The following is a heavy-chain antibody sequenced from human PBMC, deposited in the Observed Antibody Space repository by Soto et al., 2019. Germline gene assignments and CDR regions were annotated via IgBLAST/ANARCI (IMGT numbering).Heavy chain of an antibody. J-gene: IGHJ5*02. CDR3: ARSYYDSTGFAVDP. D-gene: IGHD3-22*01. CDR2: MYFGGSF. V-gene: IGHV4-61*08. Sequence: SETLSLTCTVSGVSINSGDSFWSWIRQPPGKGLEWIGFMYFGGSFNYNPSLTSRATISVETSKNQFSMKLTSVTASDTAVYYCARSYYDSTGFAVDPWGQGTLVTVSS. CDR1: GVSINSGDSF.